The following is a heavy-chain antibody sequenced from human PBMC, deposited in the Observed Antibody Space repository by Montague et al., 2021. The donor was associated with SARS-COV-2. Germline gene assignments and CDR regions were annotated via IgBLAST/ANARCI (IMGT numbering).Heavy chain of an antibody. CDR2: MHFTGKT. CDR3: ARDCRTSGWGYWYHGLDV. D-gene: IGHD6-19*01. Sequence: SETLSLTCSVSGDSITNHYWSWIRQPAGKGLEWIGRMHFTGKTNFSPFFSSRLTMSADTSKNQFSLKLTSVTAADTAVYYCARDCRTSGWGYWYHGLDVWGQGTTVIVSS. CDR1: GDSITNHY. J-gene: IGHJ6*02. V-gene: IGHV4-4*07.